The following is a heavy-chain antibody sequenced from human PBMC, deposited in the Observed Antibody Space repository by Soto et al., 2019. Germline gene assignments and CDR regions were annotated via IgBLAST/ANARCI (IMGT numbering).Heavy chain of an antibody. J-gene: IGHJ6*03. CDR2: ISSNGVGT. D-gene: IGHD6-6*01. V-gene: IGHV3-64*01. Sequence: EVQLAESGGGLAQPGGSRRLSCAASGFTLSGYAMVWVRQAPGKGLEYVSGISSNGVGTYYANSVQGRFTISRDNSKNTVYLQMGSLRPEDMAVYYCARRARPDFYYMDVWGKGTTVTVSS. CDR3: ARRARPDFYYMDV. CDR1: GFTLSGYA.